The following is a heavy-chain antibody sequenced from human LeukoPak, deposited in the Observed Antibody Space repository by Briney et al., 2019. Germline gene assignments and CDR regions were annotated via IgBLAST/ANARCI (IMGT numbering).Heavy chain of an antibody. Sequence: PGGSLRLSCAASGFTFSNAWMSWVRQAPGRGLEWVGFIRSKALYGTSEYAAAVEGRFAISRDDSNNIVYLQMNSLKTEDTAVYFCVRESVRDYYFDYWGQGTLVTVSS. J-gene: IGHJ4*02. D-gene: IGHD3-10*02. CDR3: VRESVRDYYFDY. CDR2: IRSKALYGTS. CDR1: GFTFSNAW. V-gene: IGHV3-49*04.